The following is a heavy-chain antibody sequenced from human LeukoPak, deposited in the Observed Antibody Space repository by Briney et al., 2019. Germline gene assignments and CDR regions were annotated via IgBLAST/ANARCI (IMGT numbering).Heavy chain of an antibody. CDR1: GFSFSGHW. D-gene: IGHD6-6*01. V-gene: IGHV3-74*01. J-gene: IGHJ4*02. CDR3: ARGPNSNWSGLDF. Sequence: HPGGSLRLSCTASGFSFSGHWMHWARQLPGKGLVWVSRICPTGSTTSYADSVKVRLTVSRYNAKNTLYLQVKNLSAEDTAVYYCARGPNSNWSGLDFWGQGTRLTVSS. CDR2: ICPTGSTT.